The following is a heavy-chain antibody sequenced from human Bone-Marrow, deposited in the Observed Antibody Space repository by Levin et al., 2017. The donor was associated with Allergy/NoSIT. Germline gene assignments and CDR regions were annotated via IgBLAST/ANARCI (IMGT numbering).Heavy chain of an antibody. CDR2: ISYDGSNK. CDR3: ATRYSSIKGPDY. J-gene: IGHJ4*02. CDR1: GFTFSSYG. Sequence: GGSLRLSCAASGFTFSSYGMHWVRQAPGKGLEWVAVISYDGSNKYYADSVKGRFTISRDYSKNTLYLQMNSLRAEDTAVYYCATRYSSIKGPDYWGQGTLVTVSS. V-gene: IGHV3-30*03. D-gene: IGHD6-13*01.